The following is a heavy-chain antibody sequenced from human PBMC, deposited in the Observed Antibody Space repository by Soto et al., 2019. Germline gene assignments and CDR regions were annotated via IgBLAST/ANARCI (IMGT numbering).Heavy chain of an antibody. CDR1: GFTYSNYA. CDR2: INSSGGST. CDR3: AKFYGGNSAHTYTIDP. Sequence: EVQLLESGGGLVQPGGSLRLSCAATGFTYSNYAMNWVRQAPGKGLEWVSTINSSGGSTNYADSAKGRFTISRDNSKNTLFLQMNSLRAEDTAVYYCAKFYGGNSAHTYTIDPWGQGTLVTVSS. D-gene: IGHD2-21*02. V-gene: IGHV3-23*01. J-gene: IGHJ5*02.